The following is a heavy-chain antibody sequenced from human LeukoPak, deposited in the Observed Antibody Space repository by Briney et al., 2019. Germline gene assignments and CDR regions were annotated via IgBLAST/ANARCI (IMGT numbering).Heavy chain of an antibody. CDR1: GYTFSGFY. D-gene: IGHD3-16*01. CDR2: INPKNGDT. V-gene: IGHV1-2*02. Sequence: ASVKVSCKASGYTFSGFYINWVRQAPGQGLEWMGWINPKNGDTHYAQDFLGRVTMTRDTSISTAYMELSRLTSYDNAVYYRARDGRLRNVYDNFYIGGQGTWSPSLQ. J-gene: IGHJ4*02. CDR3: ARDGRLRNVYDNFYI.